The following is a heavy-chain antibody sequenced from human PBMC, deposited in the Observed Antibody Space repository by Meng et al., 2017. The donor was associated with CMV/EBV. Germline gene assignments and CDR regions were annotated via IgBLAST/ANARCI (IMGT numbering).Heavy chain of an antibody. CDR1: GYTFTSYY. CDR3: AREEGIAARSDWFDP. Sequence: QVQLVESGAEVKKPGASVKVSCKASGYTFTSYYMHWVRQAPGQGLEWMGIINPSGGSTSYAQKFQGRVTMTRDTSTSTVYMELSSLRSEDTAVYYRAREEGIAARSDWFDPWGQGTLVTVSS. J-gene: IGHJ5*02. D-gene: IGHD6-6*01. CDR2: INPSGGST. V-gene: IGHV1-46*01.